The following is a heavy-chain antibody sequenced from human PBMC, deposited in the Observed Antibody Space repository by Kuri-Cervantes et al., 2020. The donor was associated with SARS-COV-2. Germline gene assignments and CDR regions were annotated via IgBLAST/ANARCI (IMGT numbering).Heavy chain of an antibody. CDR2: IYYSGST. CDR1: GGSISSSSYY. V-gene: IGHV4-61*05. Sequence: SETLSLTCTVSGGSISSSSYYWSWIRQPPGKGLEWIGYIYYSGSTNYNPSLKSRVTISVDTSKNQFSLKLSSVTAADTAVYYCARRFKESSSDQPFDAFDIWGQGTMVTVSS. D-gene: IGHD2-2*01. J-gene: IGHJ3*02. CDR3: ARRFKESSSDQPFDAFDI.